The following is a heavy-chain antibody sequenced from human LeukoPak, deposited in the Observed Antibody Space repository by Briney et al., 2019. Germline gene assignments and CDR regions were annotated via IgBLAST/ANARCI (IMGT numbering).Heavy chain of an antibody. D-gene: IGHD1-26*01. CDR2: IGSGGDST. V-gene: IGHV3-23*01. Sequence: GGSLRLSCAASGFTFSNYAMSWVRQAPGEGLEWVSSIGSGGDSTYYAESVKGRFTISRDNSKNTLYLQMDSLRVEDTAVYYCARVGPTSRIIDYWGQGTLVTVSS. CDR1: GFTFSNYA. CDR3: ARVGPTSRIIDY. J-gene: IGHJ4*02.